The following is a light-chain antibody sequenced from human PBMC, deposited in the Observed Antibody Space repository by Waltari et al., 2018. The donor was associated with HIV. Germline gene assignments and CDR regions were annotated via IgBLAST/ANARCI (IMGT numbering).Light chain of an antibody. CDR2: GAS. J-gene: IGKJ2*01. CDR1: QSVSSSY. V-gene: IGKV3-20*01. Sequence: EIVLTQSPGTLSLSPGERATLSCRASQSVSSSYLAWYQQKPGQAPRLLIYGASSRATGIPDRFSGGGSGTDFTLTISRLEPEDFAVYYCQQYGSSLMYTFGQGTKLEIK. CDR3: QQYGSSLMYT.